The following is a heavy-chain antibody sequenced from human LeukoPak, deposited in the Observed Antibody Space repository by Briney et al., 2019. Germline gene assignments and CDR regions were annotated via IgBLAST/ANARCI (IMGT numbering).Heavy chain of an antibody. CDR1: GFTFSSYW. CDR3: VYGGSYYVA. CDR2: IKEDGSEK. Sequence: GGSLRLSCAASGFTFSSYWMSWVRQAPGTGLELVANIKEDGSEKYYVDSVKGRFSISRDDAKNSLYLQMNSLRAEDTAVYYCVYGGSYYVAWGQGTLVTVSS. J-gene: IGHJ5*02. D-gene: IGHD1-26*01. V-gene: IGHV3-7*01.